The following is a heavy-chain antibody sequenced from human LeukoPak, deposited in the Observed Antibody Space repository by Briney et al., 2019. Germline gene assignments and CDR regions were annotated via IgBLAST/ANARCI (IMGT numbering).Heavy chain of an antibody. CDR1: GYTFTSYD. CDR3: ARGLFFRAYYDFWSGSTRRYYMDV. J-gene: IGHJ6*03. Sequence: ASVKVSCKASGYTFTSYDINWVRQATGQGLEWMGWMNPNSGNTGYAQKFQGRVTITRNTSISTAYMGLSSLRSEDTAVYYCARGLFFRAYYDFWSGSTRRYYMDVWGKGTTVTVSS. V-gene: IGHV1-8*03. D-gene: IGHD3-3*01. CDR2: MNPNSGNT.